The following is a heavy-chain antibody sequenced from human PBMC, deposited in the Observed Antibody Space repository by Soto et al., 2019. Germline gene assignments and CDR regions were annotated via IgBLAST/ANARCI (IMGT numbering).Heavy chain of an antibody. J-gene: IGHJ3*01. CDR3: ARGDRGAFDL. V-gene: IGHV3-74*01. CDR1: GFTFSYYW. Sequence: EVQLVESGGGLVKPGGSRRLSCAASGFTFSYYWMHWVRQAPGKGPVWVSRIHSDGSSTTYADSVKGRFSISRDNARNTVYLQMNSLRAEDTAVYYCARGDRGAFDLWGQGTVLTVSS. CDR2: IHSDGSST. D-gene: IGHD1-26*01.